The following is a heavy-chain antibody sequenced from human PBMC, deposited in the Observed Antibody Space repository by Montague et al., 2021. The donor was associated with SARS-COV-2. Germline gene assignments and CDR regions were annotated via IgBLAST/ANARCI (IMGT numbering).Heavy chain of an antibody. V-gene: IGHV4-59*01. D-gene: IGHD5-24*01. Sequence: SETLSLTCTVSGSSISSYYWSWIRQPPGKGLEWIGYIYYSGSTNHNPSLKSRVTISVDTSKNQFSLKLSSVTAADTAVYYCARVFPRWLQFDPYFDYWGQGTLVTVSS. J-gene: IGHJ4*02. CDR2: IYYSGST. CDR3: ARVFPRWLQFDPYFDY. CDR1: GSSISSYY.